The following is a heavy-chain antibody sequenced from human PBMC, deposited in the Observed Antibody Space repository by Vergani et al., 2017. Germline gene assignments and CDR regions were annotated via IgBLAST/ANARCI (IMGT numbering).Heavy chain of an antibody. V-gene: IGHV3-23*01. CDR2: ISGSGGST. CDR1: GFTFSSYA. D-gene: IGHD3-10*02. J-gene: IGHJ3*02. CDR3: ATDITMSGADAFDI. Sequence: EVQLLESGGGLVQPGGSLRLSCAASGFTFSSYAMSWVRPAPGRGLEWVSAISGSGGSTDYADSVKGRFTISRDNSKNTLYLQMNSLRAEDTAVYYCATDITMSGADAFDIWGQGTMVTVSS.